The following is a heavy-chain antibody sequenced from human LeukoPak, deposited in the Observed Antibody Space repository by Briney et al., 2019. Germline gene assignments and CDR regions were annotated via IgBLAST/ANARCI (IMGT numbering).Heavy chain of an antibody. CDR1: GYTFTGYY. D-gene: IGHD3-10*01. J-gene: IGHJ3*02. Sequence: EASVKVSCKASGYTFTGYYMHWVRQAPGQGLEWMGWINPNSGGTNYAQKFQGRVTMTRDTSISTAYMELSRLRSDDTAVYYCAREQMVRSNDAFDIWGQGTMVTVSS. V-gene: IGHV1-2*02. CDR2: INPNSGGT. CDR3: AREQMVRSNDAFDI.